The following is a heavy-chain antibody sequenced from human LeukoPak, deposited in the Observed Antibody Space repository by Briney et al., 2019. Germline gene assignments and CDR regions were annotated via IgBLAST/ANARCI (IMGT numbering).Heavy chain of an antibody. V-gene: IGHV4-30-2*01. D-gene: IGHD1-1*01. CDR2: IYHSGST. Sequence: NPSQTLSLTCTVSGGSISSGGYYWGWIRQPPGKGLEWIGYIYHSGSTYYNPSLKSRVTISVDRSKNQFSLKLSSVTAADTAVYYCASTTDDAAGWFDPWGQGTLVTVSS. CDR3: ASTTDDAAGWFDP. CDR1: GGSISSGGYY. J-gene: IGHJ5*02.